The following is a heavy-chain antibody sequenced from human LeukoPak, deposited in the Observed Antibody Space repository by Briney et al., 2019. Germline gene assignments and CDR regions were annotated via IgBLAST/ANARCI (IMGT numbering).Heavy chain of an antibody. CDR1: GFTFSSYS. CDR2: ISSSSSYI. CDR3: ARDPTIFGVVTTYYFDY. J-gene: IGHJ4*02. V-gene: IGHV3-21*01. Sequence: PGGSLRLSCAASGFTFSSYSMNWVRQAPGKGLEWVSSISSSSSYIYYADSVKGRSTISRDNAKNSLYLQMNSLGAEDTAVYYCARDPTIFGVVTTYYFDYWGQGTLVTVSS. D-gene: IGHD3-3*01.